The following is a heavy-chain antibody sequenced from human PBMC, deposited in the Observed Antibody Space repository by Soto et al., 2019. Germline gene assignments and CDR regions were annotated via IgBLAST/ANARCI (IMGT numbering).Heavy chain of an antibody. V-gene: IGHV4-59*01. J-gene: IGHJ5*02. CDR3: ARLQRGHSSSWYISWFDP. Sequence: PSETLSLTCTVSGGSISSYYWSWIRQPPGKGLEWIGYIYYSGSTNYNPSLKSRVTISVDTSKNQFSLKLSSVTAADTAVYYCARLQRGHSSSWYISWFDPWGQGTLVTVSS. CDR2: IYYSGST. D-gene: IGHD6-13*01. CDR1: GGSISSYY.